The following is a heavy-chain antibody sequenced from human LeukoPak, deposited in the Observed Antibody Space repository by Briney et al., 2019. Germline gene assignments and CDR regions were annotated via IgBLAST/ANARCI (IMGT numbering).Heavy chain of an antibody. D-gene: IGHD6-19*01. CDR3: AKDRASSGSPRGFDY. J-gene: IGHJ4*02. V-gene: IGHV3-30*02. CDR1: GFTFSSYG. Sequence: GGSLRLSCAASGFTFSSYGMHWVRQAPGKGLEWVAFIRYDGSNKYNADSVKGRFTISRDNSKNTLYLQMNSLRAEDTAVYYCAKDRASSGSPRGFDYWGQGTLVTVSS. CDR2: IRYDGSNK.